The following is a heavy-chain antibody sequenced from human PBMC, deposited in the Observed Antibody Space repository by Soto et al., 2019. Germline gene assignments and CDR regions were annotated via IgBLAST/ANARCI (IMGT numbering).Heavy chain of an antibody. D-gene: IGHD5-12*01. CDR2: IYYSGST. CDR3: ARGLSGYDSIHAFDI. J-gene: IGHJ3*02. Sequence: SETLSLTCTVSGGSVSSGGYYWSWIRQHPGKGLEWIGYIYYSGSTYYNPSLKSRVTISVDTSKNQFSLKLSSVTAADTAVYYCARGLSGYDSIHAFDIWGQGTMVTVSS. V-gene: IGHV4-31*03. CDR1: GGSVSSGGYY.